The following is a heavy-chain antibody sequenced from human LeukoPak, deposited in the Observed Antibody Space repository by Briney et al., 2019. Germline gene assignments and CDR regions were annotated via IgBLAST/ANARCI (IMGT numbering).Heavy chain of an antibody. Sequence: GGSLRHSCAASGFTFSDYYMSWIRQAPGKGLEWVSYISSSGSTIYYADSVKGRFTISRDNAKNSLYLQMNSLRAEDTAVYYCARDHCSSTSCYERRFDYWGQGTLVTVSS. CDR1: GFTFSDYY. V-gene: IGHV3-11*04. D-gene: IGHD2-2*01. CDR2: ISSSGSTI. CDR3: ARDHCSSTSCYERRFDY. J-gene: IGHJ4*02.